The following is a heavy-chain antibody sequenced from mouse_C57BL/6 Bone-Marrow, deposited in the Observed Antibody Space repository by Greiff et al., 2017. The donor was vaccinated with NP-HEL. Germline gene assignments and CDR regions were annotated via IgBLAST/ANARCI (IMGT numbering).Heavy chain of an antibody. J-gene: IGHJ1*03. CDR3: AREGRWLRRGYWYFCV. CDR2: INPSNGGT. Sequence: QVQLKQPGTELVKPGTSVKLSCKSSGYTFTSYWMHWVKQSHGNGLEWIGNINPSNGGTNYNQKFKSKATLTVDNSSSTAYMQLSSLTSDDSALYYCAREGRWLRRGYWYFCVCDTGTTVTVS. CDR1: GYTFTSYW. D-gene: IGHD2-2*01. V-gene: IGHV1-53*01.